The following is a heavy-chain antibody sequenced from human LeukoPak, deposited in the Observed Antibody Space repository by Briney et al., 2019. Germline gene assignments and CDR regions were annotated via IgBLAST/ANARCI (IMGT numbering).Heavy chain of an antibody. V-gene: IGHV3-30-3*01. CDR1: GFTFSSYA. CDR2: ISYDGSNK. CDR3: ARDQLGGDDYPRSYYFDY. Sequence: GGSLRLSCAASGFTFSSYAMHWVRQAPGKGLEWVAVISYDGSNKYYADSVKGRFTISRDNSKNTLYLQMNSLRAEDTAVYYCARDQLGGDDYPRSYYFDYWGQGTLVTVSS. D-gene: IGHD3-16*01. J-gene: IGHJ4*02.